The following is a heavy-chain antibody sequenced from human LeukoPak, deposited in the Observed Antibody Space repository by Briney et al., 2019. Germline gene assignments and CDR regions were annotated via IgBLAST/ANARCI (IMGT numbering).Heavy chain of an antibody. V-gene: IGHV3-23*01. CDR2: ISGSGGST. J-gene: IGHJ3*02. Sequence: GGSLRLSCAASGFTFSSYAMSWVRQAPGKGLEWVSAISGSGGSTYYADSVKGRITISRDNSKNTLYLQMNSLRAEDTAVYYCAQQWLVLGAFDIWGQGTMVTVSS. D-gene: IGHD6-19*01. CDR3: AQQWLVLGAFDI. CDR1: GFTFSSYA.